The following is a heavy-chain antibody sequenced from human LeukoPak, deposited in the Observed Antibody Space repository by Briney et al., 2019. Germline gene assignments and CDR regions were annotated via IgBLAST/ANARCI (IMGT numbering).Heavy chain of an antibody. CDR2: ISYDGSNK. CDR1: GFTFSSYA. Sequence: GGSLRLSCAASGFTFSSYAMHWVRQAPGKGLEWVAVISYDGSNKYYADSVKGRFTISRDNSKNTLYLQMNSLRAEDTAVYYCARVKQRLVRLLGRDTTYNYYYYMDVWGKGTTVTVSS. CDR3: ARVKQRLVRLLGRDTTYNYYYYMDV. D-gene: IGHD6-13*01. V-gene: IGHV3-30*04. J-gene: IGHJ6*03.